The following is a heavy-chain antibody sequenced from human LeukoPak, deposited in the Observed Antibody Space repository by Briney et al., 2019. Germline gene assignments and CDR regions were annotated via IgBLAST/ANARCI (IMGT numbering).Heavy chain of an antibody. CDR2: IIPIFGTA. D-gene: IGHD3-3*01. Sequence: ASVKVSCKASGGTFSSYAISWVRQAPGQGLEWMGGIIPIFGTANYAQKFQGRVTITADESTSTAYMELSSLRSEDTAVYYCARGKMLFGVAVPPSGGMDVWGQGTTVTVSS. CDR1: GGTFSSYA. V-gene: IGHV1-69*13. J-gene: IGHJ6*02. CDR3: ARGKMLFGVAVPPSGGMDV.